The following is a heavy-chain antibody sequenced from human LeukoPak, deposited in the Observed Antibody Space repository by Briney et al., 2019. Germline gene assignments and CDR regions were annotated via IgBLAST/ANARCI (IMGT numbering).Heavy chain of an antibody. CDR2: ISGSGGST. Sequence: GGSLRLSCAASGFTFSSYAMSWVRQAPGKGLEWVSAISGSGGSTYYADSVKGRFTISRDNSKNTLYLQMNSLRAEDTAVYYCAKAGGYYDILTGYPLGYFDYWGQGTLVTVSS. CDR1: GFTFSSYA. D-gene: IGHD3-9*01. CDR3: AKAGGYYDILTGYPLGYFDY. J-gene: IGHJ4*02. V-gene: IGHV3-23*01.